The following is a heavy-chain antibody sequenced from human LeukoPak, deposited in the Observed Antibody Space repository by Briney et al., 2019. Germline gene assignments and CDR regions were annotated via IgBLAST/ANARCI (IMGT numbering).Heavy chain of an antibody. CDR2: IYNSGST. CDR1: GYSFSSGYY. V-gene: IGHV4-38-2*02. CDR3: ARDHNWFDP. J-gene: IGHJ5*02. Sequence: PSETLSLTCAVSGYSFSSGYYWGWIRQPPGKRLEWIGSIYNSGSTYCNPPLKSRVTISVGTSKNQSSLKLSSVTAAGTAVYYCARDHNWFDPWGQGTLVTVSS.